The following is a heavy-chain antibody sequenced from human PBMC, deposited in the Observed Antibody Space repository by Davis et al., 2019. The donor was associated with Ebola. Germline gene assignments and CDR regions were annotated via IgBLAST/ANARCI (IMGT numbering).Heavy chain of an antibody. Sequence: GESLKISCAVSGFTVSSNHMSWVRQAPGKGLEWVSVIYDQSTAYADAVRGRFIISRDKSNNTLYLEMNSLRVDDKAVYYCATTQWLREFDNWGQGTLVTVSS. CDR2: IYDQST. V-gene: IGHV3-53*05. J-gene: IGHJ4*02. CDR1: GFTVSSNH. D-gene: IGHD6-19*01. CDR3: ATTQWLREFDN.